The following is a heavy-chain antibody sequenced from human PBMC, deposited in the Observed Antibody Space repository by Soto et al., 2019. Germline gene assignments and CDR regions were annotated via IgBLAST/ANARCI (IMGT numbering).Heavy chain of an antibody. D-gene: IGHD3-22*01. CDR3: ARDAYYYDSSGYYYFDY. CDR2: IYYSGST. V-gene: IGHV4-59*01. Sequence: SETLSLTCTVSGGSISSYYWSWIRQPPGKGLEWLGYIYYSGSTNYNPSLKSRVTISVDTSKNQFSLKLSSVTAADTAVYYCARDAYYYDSSGYYYFDYWGQGTLVTVSS. CDR1: GGSISSYY. J-gene: IGHJ4*02.